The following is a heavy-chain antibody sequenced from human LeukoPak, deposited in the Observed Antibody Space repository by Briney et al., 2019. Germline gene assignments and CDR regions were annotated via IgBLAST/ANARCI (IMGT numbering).Heavy chain of an antibody. CDR2: INHSGST. CDR1: GGSFSGYY. J-gene: IGHJ6*02. D-gene: IGHD2-15*01. CDR3: ARDIVVVVAATRDYYGMDV. Sequence: SETLSLTCAVYGGSFSGYYWSWIRQPPGKGLERIGEINHSGSTNYNPSLKSRVTISVDTSKNQFSLKLTSVTAADTAVYYCARDIVVVVAATRDYYGMDVWGQGTTVTVSS. V-gene: IGHV4-34*01.